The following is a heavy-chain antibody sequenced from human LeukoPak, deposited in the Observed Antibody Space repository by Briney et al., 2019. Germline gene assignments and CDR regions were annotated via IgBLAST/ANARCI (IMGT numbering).Heavy chain of an antibody. CDR3: AKVGGSSSAGYYYYYYYMDV. CDR2: ISYDGSNK. V-gene: IGHV3-30*04. J-gene: IGHJ6*03. Sequence: GRSLRLSCAASGFTFSSYAMHWVRQAPGKGLEWVAVISYDGSNKYYADSVKGRFTISRDNSKNTLYLQMNSLRAEDTAVYYCAKVGGSSSAGYYYYYYYMDVWGKGTTITVSS. CDR1: GFTFSSYA. D-gene: IGHD6-13*01.